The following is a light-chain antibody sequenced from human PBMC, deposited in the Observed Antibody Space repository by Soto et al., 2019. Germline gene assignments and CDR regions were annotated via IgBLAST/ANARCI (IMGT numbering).Light chain of an antibody. J-gene: IGKJ1*01. CDR2: GAS. V-gene: IGKV3-20*01. Sequence: EIVLTQSPGTLSLSPGERATLSCRASQSVSSSYLAWYQQKPGQSPRLLIFGASSRATGTPSRFSGSGSGTDFTLTISRLEPEDFAAYYCQQYDTTPRTFGQGTTVEIK. CDR3: QQYDTTPRT. CDR1: QSVSSSY.